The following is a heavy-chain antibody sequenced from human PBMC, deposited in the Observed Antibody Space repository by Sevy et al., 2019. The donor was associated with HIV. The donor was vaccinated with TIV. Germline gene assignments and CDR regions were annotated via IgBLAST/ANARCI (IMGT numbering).Heavy chain of an antibody. D-gene: IGHD1-26*01. Sequence: GGSLRLSCAASGFTFDDYAMHWVRQAPGKGLEWVSGISWNSGSIGYADSVKGRFTISRDNAKNSLYLQMNSLRAEDTALYYCAKDEVASSAYYFDYWGQGTLVTVSS. V-gene: IGHV3-9*01. CDR2: ISWNSGSI. CDR1: GFTFDDYA. J-gene: IGHJ4*02. CDR3: AKDEVASSAYYFDY.